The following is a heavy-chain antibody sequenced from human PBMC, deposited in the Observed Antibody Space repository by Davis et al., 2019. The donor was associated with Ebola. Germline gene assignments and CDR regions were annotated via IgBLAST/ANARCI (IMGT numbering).Heavy chain of an antibody. V-gene: IGHV1-46*01. CDR1: GYTFTSYS. J-gene: IGHJ6*04. CDR2: INPAGGYT. Sequence: AASVKVSCKASGYTFTSYSMHWVLHAPGQGLEWMGMINPAGGYTNYAQKFQGRVTMTRVTSTSTVYMELSSLSSEDTAVYYCTRGDYYHGMDVWGKGTTVTVSS. CDR3: TRGDYYHGMDV.